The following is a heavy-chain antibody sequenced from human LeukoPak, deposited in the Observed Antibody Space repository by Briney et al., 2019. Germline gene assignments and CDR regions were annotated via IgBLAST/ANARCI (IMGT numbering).Heavy chain of an antibody. CDR2: IYYSGST. Sequence: SETLSLTCTVSGGSISSSSYYWGWIRQPPGKGLEWIGRIYYSGSTYYNPSLKSRVTISVDTSKNQFSLKLSSVTAADTAVYYCARDLVGANGDYWGQGTLVTVSS. D-gene: IGHD1-26*01. CDR3: ARDLVGANGDY. J-gene: IGHJ4*02. V-gene: IGHV4-39*07. CDR1: GGSISSSSYY.